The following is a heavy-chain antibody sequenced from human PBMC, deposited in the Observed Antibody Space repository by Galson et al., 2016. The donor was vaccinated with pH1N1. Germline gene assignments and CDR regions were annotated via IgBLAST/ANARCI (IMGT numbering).Heavy chain of an antibody. CDR1: GFIFSDYW. J-gene: IGHJ2*01. Sequence: SLRLSCAASGFIFSDYWMHWVRQAPGKGLEWVANIRQDGSEKYYVDSVKGRFTISRDNAKNSLYLQMNSLRAEDTAVYYCARRYFYLWGRGTLVTVSS. CDR3: ARRYFYL. V-gene: IGHV3-7*01. CDR2: IRQDGSEK.